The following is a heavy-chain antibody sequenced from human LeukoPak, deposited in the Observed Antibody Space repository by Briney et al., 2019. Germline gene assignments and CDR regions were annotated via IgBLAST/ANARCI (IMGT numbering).Heavy chain of an antibody. V-gene: IGHV4-59*08. D-gene: IGHD4-17*01. CDR2: IYYSGST. Sequence: SETLSLTCTVSGGSINSYYWSWIRQPPGKGLEWIGYIYYSGSTNYNPSLKSRVTISVDTSKNQFSLKLSSVTAADTAVYYCARGTTVTTSDYWGQGTLVTVSS. CDR3: ARGTTVTTSDY. J-gene: IGHJ4*02. CDR1: GGSINSYY.